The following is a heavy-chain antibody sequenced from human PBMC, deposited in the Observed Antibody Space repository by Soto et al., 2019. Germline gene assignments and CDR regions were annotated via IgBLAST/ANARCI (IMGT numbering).Heavy chain of an antibody. CDR1: GYTFTSYA. CDR3: ATTAVAGNYYYYGMDV. D-gene: IGHD6-19*01. Sequence: QVPLVQSGAEVKKPGASVKVSCKASGYTFTSYAMHWVRQAPGQRLEWMGWINAGNGNTKYSQKFQGRVTITRDTSASTAHMELSSLRSEDTAVYYCATTAVAGNYYYYGMDVWGQGTTVTVSS. CDR2: INAGNGNT. J-gene: IGHJ6*02. V-gene: IGHV1-3*01.